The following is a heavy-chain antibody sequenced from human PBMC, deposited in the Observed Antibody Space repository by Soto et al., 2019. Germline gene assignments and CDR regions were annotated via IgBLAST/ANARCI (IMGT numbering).Heavy chain of an antibody. CDR1: GFTFSNYA. CDR3: TTESYCSSSRCWGDNWFDP. D-gene: IGHD2-2*01. CDR2: ISGSGGST. V-gene: IGHV3-23*01. J-gene: IGHJ5*02. Sequence: EVQLLESGGGLLQPGGSLRLSCAASGFTFSNYAMSWVRQAPGKGLEWVSHISGSGGSTHYADSVKGRLTISRDNSKNTLYLQMNSLRADDTAVYFCTTESYCSSSRCWGDNWFDPWGQGTLVTVSS.